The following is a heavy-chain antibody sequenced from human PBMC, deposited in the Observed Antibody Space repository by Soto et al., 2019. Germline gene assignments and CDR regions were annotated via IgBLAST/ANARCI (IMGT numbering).Heavy chain of an antibody. CDR1: GGSISRYY. CDR3: ARVPAVASTIPSLWFDP. D-gene: IGHD6-19*01. Sequence: SETLSLTCNVSGGSISRYYWSWIRQPPGKGLEWIGYIHYSGSTKYNPSLKSRVTISVDTSKNQFSLKLTSVTAADTAVYFCARVPAVASTIPSLWFDPWGQGTMVTVSS. V-gene: IGHV4-59*01. J-gene: IGHJ5*02. CDR2: IHYSGST.